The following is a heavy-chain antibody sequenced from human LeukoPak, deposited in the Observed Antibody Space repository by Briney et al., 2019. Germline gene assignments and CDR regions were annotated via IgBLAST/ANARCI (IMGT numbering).Heavy chain of an antibody. Sequence: SETLSLTCAVYGGSFSGYYWSWIRQPPGKGLEWIGEINHSGSTNYNPSLKSRVTISVDTSKNHFSLKLSSVTAADTAVYYCARVVANYYYGMDVWGQGTTVTVSS. CDR1: GGSFSGYY. CDR3: ARVVANYYYGMDV. J-gene: IGHJ6*02. D-gene: IGHD2-15*01. V-gene: IGHV4-34*01. CDR2: INHSGST.